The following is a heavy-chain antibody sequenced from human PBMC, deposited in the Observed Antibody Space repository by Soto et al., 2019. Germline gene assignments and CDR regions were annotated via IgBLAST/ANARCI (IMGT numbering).Heavy chain of an antibody. D-gene: IGHD3-3*01. J-gene: IGHJ6*04. Sequence: PGGSLRLSCAASGFTFSSYAMSWVRQAPGKGLEWVSAISGSGGSTYYADSVKGRFTISRDNSKNTLYLQMDSLRAEDTAVYYCAKDLYYFFGGGFVPPNYYYSVMAVGGKGPTVPVSS. CDR1: GFTFSSYA. CDR2: ISGSGGST. V-gene: IGHV3-23*01. CDR3: AKDLYYFFGGGFVPPNYYYSVMAV.